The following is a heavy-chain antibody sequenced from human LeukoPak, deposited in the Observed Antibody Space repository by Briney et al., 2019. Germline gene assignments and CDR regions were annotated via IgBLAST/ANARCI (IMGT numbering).Heavy chain of an antibody. CDR1: GFTFSSYG. Sequence: GGSLRLSCAASGFTFSSYGMHWVRQAPGKGLEWVAVIWYDGSNKYYADSVKGRFTISRDNSKNTLYLQMNSLRAEDTAVYYCARDMSDYGDYDSLDYWGQGTLVTVSS. J-gene: IGHJ4*02. CDR3: ARDMSDYGDYDSLDY. D-gene: IGHD4-17*01. V-gene: IGHV3-33*08. CDR2: IWYDGSNK.